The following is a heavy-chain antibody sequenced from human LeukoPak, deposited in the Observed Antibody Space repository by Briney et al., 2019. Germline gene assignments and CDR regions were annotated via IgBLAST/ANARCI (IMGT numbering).Heavy chain of an antibody. Sequence: GGSLSLSCAASGFTFSGYGRSWVRQAPGKGLEWVSAISGSGGSTYYADSEKGRSTTASDNCKHTLELQMNRTTADDTGVYYCAKVGYSSGWYGFDYYYYYMDVWGKGTTVTISS. V-gene: IGHV3-23*01. CDR1: GFTFSGYG. J-gene: IGHJ6*03. CDR3: AKVGYSSGWYGFDYYYYYMDV. CDR2: ISGSGGST. D-gene: IGHD6-19*01.